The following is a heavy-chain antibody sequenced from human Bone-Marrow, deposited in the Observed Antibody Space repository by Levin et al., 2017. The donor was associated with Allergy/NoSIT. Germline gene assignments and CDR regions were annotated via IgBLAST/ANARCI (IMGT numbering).Heavy chain of an antibody. CDR2: TNGDGART. Sequence: QPGESLKISCAASGFTFSSHWMHWVRQVPGQGLVWVSRTNGDGARTTYADFAKGRFTISRDNAKDTLYLQMNHLRAEDTALYYCVRVAPGRNSYIFGPLDYWGQGSLVTVSS. CDR3: VRVAPGRNSYIFGPLDY. V-gene: IGHV3-74*01. D-gene: IGHD3-3*02. J-gene: IGHJ4*02. CDR1: GFTFSSHW.